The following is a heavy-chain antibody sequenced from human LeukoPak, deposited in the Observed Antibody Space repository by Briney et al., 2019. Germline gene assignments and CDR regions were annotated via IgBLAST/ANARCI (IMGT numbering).Heavy chain of an antibody. V-gene: IGHV3-30*02. CDR2: IRYDGSNK. D-gene: IGHD1-7*01. Sequence: GGSLRLSCAASGFTFSSYGMHWVRQAPGKGLEWVAFIRYDGSNKYFADSVKGRFTISRDNAKNTLYLQMNSLRAEDTAVYYCARYARGYATITGTTSGFDYWGQGTLVTVSS. J-gene: IGHJ4*02. CDR3: ARYARGYATITGTTSGFDY. CDR1: GFTFSSYG.